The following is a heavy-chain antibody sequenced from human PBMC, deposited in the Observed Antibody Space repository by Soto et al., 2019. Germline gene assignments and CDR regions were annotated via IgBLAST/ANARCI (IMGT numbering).Heavy chain of an antibody. CDR1: GFTVSSNY. Sequence: EVQLVESGGGLVQPGGSLRLSCAASGFTVSSNYMSWVRQAPGKGLEWVSVIYSGGSTYYADSVKGRFTISRDNSKNTLYLQMNRLRCEDTAGYYCARDRVYDLWSGAHYYGVDVWGRGTTVTVSS. CDR3: ARDRVYDLWSGAHYYGVDV. J-gene: IGHJ6*02. V-gene: IGHV3-66*01. CDR2: IYSGGST. D-gene: IGHD3-3*01.